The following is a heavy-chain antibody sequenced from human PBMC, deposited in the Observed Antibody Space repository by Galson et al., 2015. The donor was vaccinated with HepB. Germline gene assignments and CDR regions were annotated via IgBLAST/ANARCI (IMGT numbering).Heavy chain of an antibody. CDR2: IYSDGNGGST. Sequence: SLRLSCAVSGFTVSSNSMTWVRQAPGKGLEWDSVIYSDGNGGSTYFADSVKGRFTISRDNSKNTLFLQMNSLRAEDTAVYYCARGLRSKGGFDIWGQGTMVTVSS. D-gene: IGHD5-12*01. J-gene: IGHJ3*02. CDR3: ARGLRSKGGFDI. V-gene: IGHV3-66*01. CDR1: GFTVSSNS.